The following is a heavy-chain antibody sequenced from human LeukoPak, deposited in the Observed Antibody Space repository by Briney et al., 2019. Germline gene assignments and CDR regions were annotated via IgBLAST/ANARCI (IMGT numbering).Heavy chain of an antibody. V-gene: IGHV4-31*03. D-gene: IGHD6-19*01. CDR2: IYYSGST. J-gene: IGHJ6*04. Sequence: SETLSLTCTVSGGSISSGGYYWSWIRQHPGKGLEWIEYIYYSGSTYYNPSLKSRVTISVDTSKNQFSLKLSSVTAADTAVYYCARDWAVAGMLPYYYGMDVWGKGATVTVSS. CDR3: ARDWAVAGMLPYYYGMDV. CDR1: GGSISSGGYY.